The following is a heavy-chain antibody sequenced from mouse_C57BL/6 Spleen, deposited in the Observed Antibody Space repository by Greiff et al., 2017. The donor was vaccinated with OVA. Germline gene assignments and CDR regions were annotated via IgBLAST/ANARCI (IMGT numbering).Heavy chain of an antibody. J-gene: IGHJ1*03. CDR2: IHPNSGST. D-gene: IGHD1-1*01. CDR1: GYTFTSYW. Sequence: QVQLQQPGAELVKPGASVKLSCKASGYTFTSYWMHWVKQRPGQGLEWIGMIHPNSGSTNYNEKFKSKATLTVDKSSSTAYMQLSSLTSEDSAVYYCATAVVADWYVDVWGTGTTVTVSS. CDR3: ATAVVADWYVDV. V-gene: IGHV1-64*01.